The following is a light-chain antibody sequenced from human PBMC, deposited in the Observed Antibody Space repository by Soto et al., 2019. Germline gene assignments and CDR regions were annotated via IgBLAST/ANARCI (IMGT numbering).Light chain of an antibody. CDR3: QQYGRPLT. CDR1: QSVSSSY. V-gene: IGKV3-20*01. CDR2: GAS. Sequence: EIVLTQSPGTLSLSPGERATLSCRASQSVSSSYLAWYQQKPGQAPRLLIYGASSRATGITYRCSGSGSETDFTITISRLEPEDFAVYYCQQYGRPLTFGGGTKVEIK. J-gene: IGKJ4*01.